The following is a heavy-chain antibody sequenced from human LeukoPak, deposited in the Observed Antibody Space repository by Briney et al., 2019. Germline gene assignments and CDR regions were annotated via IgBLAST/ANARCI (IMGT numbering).Heavy chain of an antibody. V-gene: IGHV3-33*08. D-gene: IGHD3-22*01. CDR2: IWYDGSNK. Sequence: GRSLRLSCAASGFTFSSYGMHWVRQAPGKGLEWVAVIWYDGSNKYYADSVKGRFTISRDNSKNTLYLQMNSLRAEDTAVYYCARDKAYKIVVADVDYWGQGTLVTVSS. CDR3: ARDKAYKIVVADVDY. J-gene: IGHJ4*02. CDR1: GFTFSSYG.